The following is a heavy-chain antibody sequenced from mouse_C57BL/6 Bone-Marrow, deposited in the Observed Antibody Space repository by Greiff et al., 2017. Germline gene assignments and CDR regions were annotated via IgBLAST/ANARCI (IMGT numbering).Heavy chain of an antibody. D-gene: IGHD2-2*01. CDR2: ISDGGSYT. J-gene: IGHJ4*01. Sequence: EVKLMESGGGLVKPGGSLKLSCAASGFTFSSYAMSWVRQTPEKRLEWVATISDGGSYTYYPANVKGRFTISRDNAKNNLYLQMSHLKSEDTAMYYCARGGYGYDPYAMDYWGQGTSVTVSS. CDR1: GFTFSSYA. CDR3: ARGGYGYDPYAMDY. V-gene: IGHV5-4*03.